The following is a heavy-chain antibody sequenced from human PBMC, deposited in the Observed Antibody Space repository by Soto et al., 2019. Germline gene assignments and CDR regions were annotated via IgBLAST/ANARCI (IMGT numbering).Heavy chain of an antibody. D-gene: IGHD5-18*01. J-gene: IGHJ6*02. V-gene: IGHV3-33*01. Sequence: QVQLVESGGGVVQPGRSLRLSCAASGFTFSSYGMHWVRQAPGKGLEWVAVIWYDGSNKYYADSVKGRFTISRDNSKNTLYLQMNSLRAEDTAVYYCARNGSTWIQLCGMDVWGQGTTVTVSS. CDR3: ARNGSTWIQLCGMDV. CDR2: IWYDGSNK. CDR1: GFTFSSYG.